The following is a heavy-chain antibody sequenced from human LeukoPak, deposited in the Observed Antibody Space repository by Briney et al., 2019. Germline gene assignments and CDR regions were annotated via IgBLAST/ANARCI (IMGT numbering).Heavy chain of an antibody. V-gene: IGHV3-66*04. D-gene: IGHD6-13*01. CDR3: ARQYSSSWLLDY. Sequence: GGSLRLSCAASGFTVSSNYMSWVRQAPGKGLEWVSVIYSGGSTYYADSVKGRFTISRDNSKNTLYLQMNSLRAEDTAVYYCARQYSSSWLLDYWGQGTLVTVSS. CDR2: IYSGGST. J-gene: IGHJ4*02. CDR1: GFTVSSNY.